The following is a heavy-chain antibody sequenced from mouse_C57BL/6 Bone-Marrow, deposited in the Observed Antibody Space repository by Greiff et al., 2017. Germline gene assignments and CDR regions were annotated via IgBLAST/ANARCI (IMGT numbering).Heavy chain of an antibody. CDR3: ARAYYYGSSYPYWYCDV. CDR2: IFPGSGST. J-gene: IGHJ1*03. Sequence: QVQLQQSGAELMKPGASVKLSCKATGYTFTGYWIEWVKQRPGHGLEWIGGIFPGSGSTNYNEKFKGKATFTADTSSNTAYMTLSSLTTGDSSIYYCARAYYYGSSYPYWYCDVWGTGTTVTVSS. V-gene: IGHV1-9*01. D-gene: IGHD1-1*01. CDR1: GYTFTGYW.